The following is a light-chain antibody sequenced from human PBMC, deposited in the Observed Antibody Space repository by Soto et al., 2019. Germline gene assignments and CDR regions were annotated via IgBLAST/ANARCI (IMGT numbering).Light chain of an antibody. CDR1: QSVYSNY. CDR2: GAS. J-gene: IGKJ1*01. Sequence: EIVLTQSPGTLSLSPGERATLSCRASQSVYSNYLAWYQQKPGQAPRLLIYGASSRAIGIPDRFSGSVSGTDFTFIISSLEPEDFAVYYCHQYGTSPRTFGQGNKVEMK. CDR3: HQYGTSPRT. V-gene: IGKV3-20*01.